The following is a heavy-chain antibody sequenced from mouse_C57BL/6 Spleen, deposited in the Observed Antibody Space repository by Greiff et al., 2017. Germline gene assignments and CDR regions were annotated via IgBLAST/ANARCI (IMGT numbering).Heavy chain of an antibody. CDR2: IDPSDSET. Sequence: QVQLQQPGAELVRPGSSVKLSCKASGYTFTSYWMHWVKQRPIQGLEWIGNIDPSDSETHYNQKFKGKATLTVDKSSSTAYMQLSSLRSEDSAVYYCARGVTTVVAAPFAYWGQGTLVTVSA. CDR1: GYTFTSYW. CDR3: ARGVTTVVAAPFAY. D-gene: IGHD1-1*01. V-gene: IGHV1-52*01. J-gene: IGHJ3*01.